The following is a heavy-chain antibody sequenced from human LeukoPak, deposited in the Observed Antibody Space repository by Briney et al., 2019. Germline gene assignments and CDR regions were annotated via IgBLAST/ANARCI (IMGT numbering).Heavy chain of an antibody. CDR3: ANGMTDDFDY. Sequence: GGSLRLSCAASGFTFSAYTMNWVRQAPGKGLEWVSSITTGSSYIYYADSVKGRFTISRDNAKNSLYLQMNSLRAEDTAVYYCANGMTDDFDYWGQGTLVTVSS. CDR1: GFTFSAYT. V-gene: IGHV3-21*04. D-gene: IGHD5-24*01. J-gene: IGHJ4*02. CDR2: ITTGSSYI.